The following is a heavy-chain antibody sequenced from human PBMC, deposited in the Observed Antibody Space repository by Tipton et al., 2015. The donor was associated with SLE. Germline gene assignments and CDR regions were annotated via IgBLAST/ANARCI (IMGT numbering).Heavy chain of an antibody. Sequence: TLSLTCAVSGYSISSGYYWGWIRQPPGKGLEWIGSIYYSGSTYYNPSLKSRVTISVDTSKNQFSLKLSSVTAADTAVYYCARGYCSSTSCYRVYYYFDYWGQGTLVTVSS. CDR2: IYYSGST. CDR3: ARGYCSSTSCYRVYYYFDY. J-gene: IGHJ4*02. CDR1: GYSISSGYY. V-gene: IGHV4-38-2*01. D-gene: IGHD2-2*02.